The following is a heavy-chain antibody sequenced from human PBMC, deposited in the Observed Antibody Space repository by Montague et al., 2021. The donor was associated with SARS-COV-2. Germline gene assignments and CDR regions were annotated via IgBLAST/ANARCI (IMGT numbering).Heavy chain of an antibody. Sequence: SETLSLTCAVYGGSFSNYYWTWIRQPPGKGLEWIGEINHSGSTNYNPSLKSRVTISVDTSKNQFSLKMNSVTAADTAVYFCARLYGSSIDYWGQGTLVTVSS. CDR1: GGSFSNYY. V-gene: IGHV4-34*01. D-gene: IGHD4-17*01. CDR3: ARLYGSSIDY. CDR2: INHSGST. J-gene: IGHJ4*02.